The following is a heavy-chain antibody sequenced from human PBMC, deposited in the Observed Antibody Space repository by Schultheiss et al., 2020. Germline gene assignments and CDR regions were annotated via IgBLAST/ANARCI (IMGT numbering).Heavy chain of an antibody. CDR2: INHSGST. V-gene: IGHV4-34*01. CDR3: ARGSPLPGIAGAGVY. D-gene: IGHD6-13*01. J-gene: IGHJ4*02. CDR1: GGSFSGYY. Sequence: SQTLSLTCAVYGGSFSGYYWSWIRQPPGKGLEWIGEINHSGSTNYNPSLKSRVTISVDTSKTQFSLKLSSVTAADTAVYYCARGSPLPGIAGAGVYWGQGTLVTVSS.